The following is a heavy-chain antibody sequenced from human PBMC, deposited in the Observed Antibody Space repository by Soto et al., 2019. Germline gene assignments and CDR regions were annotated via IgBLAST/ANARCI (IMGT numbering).Heavy chain of an antibody. D-gene: IGHD2-15*01. J-gene: IGHJ5*01. V-gene: IGHV4-39*01. Sequence: KTSETLSLTCAVSGVSIHNSHSFWGWIRQPPGKGLEFIGSMYYSGGANYNPSLKSRVTISLDTSKNQFSLTVNSVTAADTAIYYCGRAVEGATRHTDFDSWGQGTLVTVSS. CDR2: MYYSGGA. CDR3: GRAVEGATRHTDFDS. CDR1: GVSIHNSHSF.